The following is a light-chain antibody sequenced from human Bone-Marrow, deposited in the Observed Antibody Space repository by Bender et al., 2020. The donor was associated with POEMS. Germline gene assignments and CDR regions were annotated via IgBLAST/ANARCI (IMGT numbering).Light chain of an antibody. J-gene: IGLJ2*01. Sequence: QSALTQPRSVSGSPGQSVTLSCTGTRNDVGYYNSVSWYQQHPGKAPKLMIYEGRKRPSGVSNRFSGSESGNTASLTISGLQAEDEADYYCCSYAGSSTYVVFGGGTKLTVL. CDR1: RNDVGYYNS. CDR2: EGR. CDR3: CSYAGSSTYVV. V-gene: IGLV2-23*01.